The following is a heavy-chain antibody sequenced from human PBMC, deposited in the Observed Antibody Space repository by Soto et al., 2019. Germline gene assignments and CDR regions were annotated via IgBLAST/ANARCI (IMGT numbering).Heavy chain of an antibody. CDR1: GGTFSSYT. D-gene: IGHD2-2*01. Sequence: QVQLVQSGAEVKKPGSSVKVSCKASGGTFSSYTFSWVRQAPGQGLEWMGRIIPILGIANYAQKFQGRVTITADKSTSTAYMELSSLRSEDTAVYYCARDRSYCSSTSCYSSFDPWGQGTLVTVSS. CDR3: ARDRSYCSSTSCYSSFDP. J-gene: IGHJ5*02. V-gene: IGHV1-69*08. CDR2: IIPILGIA.